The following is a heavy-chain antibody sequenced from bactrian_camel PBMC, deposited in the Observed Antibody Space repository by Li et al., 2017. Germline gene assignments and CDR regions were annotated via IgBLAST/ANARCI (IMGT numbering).Heavy chain of an antibody. CDR2: INGGGAT. V-gene: IGHV3S53*01. Sequence: QVQLVESGGGSVEAGGSLRISCVVSGYTLSVSCMAWFRQAPGKEREGVASINGGGATTCADSVRGRFTISKDNAKNTLYLQMNSLQPEDTAMYYCAANRFPTLRCRYSDYDRLIYRGQGTQVTVS. CDR1: GYTLSVSC. CDR3: AANRFPTLRCRYSDYDRLIY. D-gene: IGHD4*01. J-gene: IGHJ4*01.